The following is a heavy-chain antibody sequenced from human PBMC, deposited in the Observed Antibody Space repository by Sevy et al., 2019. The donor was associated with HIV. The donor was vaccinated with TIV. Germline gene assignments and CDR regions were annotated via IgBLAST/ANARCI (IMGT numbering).Heavy chain of an antibody. V-gene: IGHV3-23*01. CDR3: AKDRVWELGDAFDI. CDR1: GFTFSSYA. CDR2: LSGSGGST. D-gene: IGHD1-26*01. J-gene: IGHJ3*02. Sequence: GGSLRLSCVASGFTFSSYAMNWVRQAPGKGLEWVSGLSGSGGSTKYADSVKGRFTISRDNSKNTLYLQMNSLIAEDTAVYYCAKDRVWELGDAFDIWGQGTMVTVSS.